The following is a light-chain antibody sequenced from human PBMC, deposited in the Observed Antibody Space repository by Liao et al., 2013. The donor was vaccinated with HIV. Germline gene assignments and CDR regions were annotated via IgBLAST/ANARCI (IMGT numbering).Light chain of an antibody. CDR3: QSWDSGTVV. CDR1: ALPLQY. Sequence: SYELTQPPSVSVSPGQTARIPCSGDALPLQYVYWYQQKPGQAPIVVIHKDTARPTRIPGRFSGSTSGTTVTLTISGVQTEDEAVYYCQSWDSGTVVFGGGTKLTVL. V-gene: IGLV3-25*03. J-gene: IGLJ2*01. CDR2: KDT.